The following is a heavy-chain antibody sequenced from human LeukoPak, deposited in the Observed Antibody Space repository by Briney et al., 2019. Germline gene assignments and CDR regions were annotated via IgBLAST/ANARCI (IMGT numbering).Heavy chain of an antibody. D-gene: IGHD1-26*01. V-gene: IGHV4-39*01. Sequence: SETLSLTCTVSGGSISSSSYYWGWIRQPPGKGLEWIGSIYYSGSTYYNPSLKSRVTISVDTSKNQFSLKLSSVTAADTAVYYCASGDGGSYSFPDWGQGTLVTVSS. CDR1: GGSISSSSYY. J-gene: IGHJ4*02. CDR2: IYYSGST. CDR3: ASGDGGSYSFPD.